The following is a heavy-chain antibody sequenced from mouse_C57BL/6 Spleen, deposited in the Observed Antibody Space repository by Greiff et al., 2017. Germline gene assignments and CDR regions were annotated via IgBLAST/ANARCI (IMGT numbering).Heavy chain of an antibody. D-gene: IGHD1-1*01. Sequence: QVQLKQSGPELVKPGASVKISCKASGYSFTSYYIHWVKQRPGQGLEWIGWIYPGSGNTKYNEKFKGKATLTADTSSSTAYMQLSSLTSEDSAVYYWARFITTVVPLFDYWGQGTTLTVSS. CDR2: IYPGSGNT. J-gene: IGHJ2*01. V-gene: IGHV1-66*01. CDR3: ARFITTVVPLFDY. CDR1: GYSFTSYY.